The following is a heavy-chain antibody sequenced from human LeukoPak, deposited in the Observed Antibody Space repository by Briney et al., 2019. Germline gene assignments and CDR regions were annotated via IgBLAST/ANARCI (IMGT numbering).Heavy chain of an antibody. CDR3: TRHHDFWSGYNPDNWFDP. CDR2: IYPGDSDT. V-gene: IGHV5-51*01. J-gene: IGHJ5*02. D-gene: IGHD3-3*01. Sequence: GESLKISCKGSGDSFTSYWIGWVRQMPRKGLEWLGIIYPGDSDTSNSPSFQGQVTISADKSISTAYLQWSSLKASDTAMYYCTRHHDFWSGYNPDNWFDPWGQGTLVTVSS. CDR1: GDSFTSYW.